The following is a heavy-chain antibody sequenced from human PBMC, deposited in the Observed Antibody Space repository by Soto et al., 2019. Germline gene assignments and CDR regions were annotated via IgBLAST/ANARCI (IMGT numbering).Heavy chain of an antibody. CDR2: ISGSGGST. J-gene: IGHJ4*02. CDR3: AKGPYSSSWYGRPRDY. V-gene: IGHV3-23*01. Sequence: GGSLRLSCAASGFTFSSYAMSWVRQAPGKGLEWVSAISGSGGSTYYADSVKGRFTISRDNSKNTLYLQMNSLRAEDTAVYYCAKGPYSSSWYGRPRDYWGQGTLVTVSS. CDR1: GFTFSSYA. D-gene: IGHD6-13*01.